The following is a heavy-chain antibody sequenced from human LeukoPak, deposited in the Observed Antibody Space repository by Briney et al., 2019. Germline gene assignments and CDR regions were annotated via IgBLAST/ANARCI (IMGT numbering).Heavy chain of an antibody. J-gene: IGHJ4*02. CDR3: AKVTPWRSNDY. CDR2: ISSSSSTI. Sequence: GGSLRLSCATSGFTFSSYAMNWVRQAPGKGLEWVSYISSSSSTIYYADSVKGRFTISIDNSKNTLYLQMNSLRAEDTAVYYCAKVTPWRSNDYWGQGTLVTVSS. V-gene: IGHV3-48*01. CDR1: GFTFSSYA.